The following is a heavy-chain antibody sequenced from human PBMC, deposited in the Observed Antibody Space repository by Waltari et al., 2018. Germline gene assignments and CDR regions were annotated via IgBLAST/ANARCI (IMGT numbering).Heavy chain of an antibody. CDR3: ARDRAPTNGWTDFLEY. J-gene: IGHJ4*02. V-gene: IGHV3-48*04. CDR1: GFTFNTYG. Sequence: VYLVESGGGLVQPGGSLRLSCAASGFTFNTYGMNWIRQAPGKGLEWVSYSGASGTDILYADSVKGRFTISRDNAKNSLYLQMNSLRVEDMGLYYCARDRAPTNGWTDFLEYWGRGTLVTVSS. CDR2: SGASGTDI. D-gene: IGHD6-19*01.